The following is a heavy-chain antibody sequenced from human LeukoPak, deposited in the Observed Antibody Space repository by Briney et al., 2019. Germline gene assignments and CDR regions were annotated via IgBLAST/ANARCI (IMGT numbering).Heavy chain of an antibody. Sequence: PGGSLRLSCVASGFTFYDYAMHWVRHAPGKGLEWVSGISWNSGNIVYADSVKGRYTISRENAKNSLYLQMNSLKTEDTALYYCTKDHGYSSGAGLGYWGQGTLVTVSS. J-gene: IGHJ4*02. CDR2: ISWNSGNI. CDR3: TKDHGYSSGAGLGY. V-gene: IGHV3-9*01. CDR1: GFTFYDYA. D-gene: IGHD6-19*01.